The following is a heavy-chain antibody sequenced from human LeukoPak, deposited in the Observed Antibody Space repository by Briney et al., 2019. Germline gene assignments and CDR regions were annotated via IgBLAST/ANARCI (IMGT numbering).Heavy chain of an antibody. CDR1: GFTFSTYW. J-gene: IGHJ5*02. V-gene: IGHV3-74*01. D-gene: IGHD3-3*01. Sequence: PGGSLRLSCAASGFTFSTYWMHWVRQAPGKGLVWVSRINSDGSSTSYADSVKGRFTISRDNAKNTLYLQMNSLRAEDTAVYYCPRGITIFGVLRSPWFDPWGQGTLVTVSS. CDR3: PRGITIFGVLRSPWFDP. CDR2: INSDGSST.